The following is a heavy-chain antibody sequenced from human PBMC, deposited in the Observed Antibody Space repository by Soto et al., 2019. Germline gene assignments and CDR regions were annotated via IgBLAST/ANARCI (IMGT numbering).Heavy chain of an antibody. CDR2: IKRDGSEK. CDR3: ARDPYYYDSHYYYGMDV. D-gene: IGHD3-22*01. V-gene: IGHV3-7*01. CDR1: GFSFNRHW. J-gene: IGHJ6*02. Sequence: EVQLVESGGGLVQPGGSLRLSCAASGFSFNRHWMSWVHQAPGKGLQWVASIKRDGSEKYYVDSVKGRFTISRDNVKNSLSLQMNSLRAEDTAVYYCARDPYYYDSHYYYGMDVWGQGTTVTVSS.